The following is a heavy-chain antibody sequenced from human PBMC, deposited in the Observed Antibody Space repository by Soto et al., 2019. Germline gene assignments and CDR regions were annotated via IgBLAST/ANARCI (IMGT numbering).Heavy chain of an antibody. CDR1: GFTSGDDW. V-gene: IGHV3-7*01. D-gene: IGHD1-20*01. Sequence: EVQLVESGGVLVQPGGSLRLSCVASGFTSGDDWMNWVRQAPGKGLEWVAIINKDGSEKFYLDSVKGRFTISRDNAKNSLFLQMNSLRAEDTALYYCARDGHNTNDVDRWGQGTLVTVSS. J-gene: IGHJ5*02. CDR2: INKDGSEK. CDR3: ARDGHNTNDVDR.